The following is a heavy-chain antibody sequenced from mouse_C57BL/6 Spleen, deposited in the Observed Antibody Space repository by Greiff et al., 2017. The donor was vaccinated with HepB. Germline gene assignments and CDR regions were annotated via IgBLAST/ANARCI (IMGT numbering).Heavy chain of an antibody. J-gene: IGHJ2*01. D-gene: IGHD3-3*01. Sequence: DVHLVESGGGLVKPGGSLKLSCAASGFTFSSYAMSWVRQTPEKRLEWVATISDGGSYTYYPDNVKGRFTISRDNAKNNLYLQMSHLKSEDTAMYYCARDRGPKVFGYWGQGTTLTVAS. CDR2: ISDGGSYT. CDR3: ARDRGPKVFGY. CDR1: GFTFSSYA. V-gene: IGHV5-4*01.